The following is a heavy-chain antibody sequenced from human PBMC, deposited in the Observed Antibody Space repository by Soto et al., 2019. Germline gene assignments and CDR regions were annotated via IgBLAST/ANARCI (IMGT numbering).Heavy chain of an antibody. CDR1: GFTFTSFG. J-gene: IGHJ4*02. D-gene: IGHD5-12*01. CDR2: ISYDGTHK. CDR3: ARESMVAPRAFDY. V-gene: IGHV3-30-3*01. Sequence: QVQLVDSGGGVVQPGSSLRLSCAASGFTFTSFGFHWVRQAPGRGLEWVAGISYDGTHKYVADSVKGRFTVSRDKSKNTVFLQLDGLRPEDTAIYYCARESMVAPRAFDYWGQGTLVTVSS.